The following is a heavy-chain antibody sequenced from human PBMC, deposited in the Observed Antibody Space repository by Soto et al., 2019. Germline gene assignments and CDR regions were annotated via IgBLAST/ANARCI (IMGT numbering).Heavy chain of an antibody. V-gene: IGHV1-2*04. Sequence: ASVKVSCKASGYTFTGYYMHWVRQAPGQGLEWMGWINPNSGGTNYAQKFQGWVTMTRDTSISTAYMELSRLRSDDTAVYYCARVGSWGSSSSLCGMDVWGQGTTVTVSS. CDR2: INPNSGGT. CDR3: ARVGSWGSSSSLCGMDV. CDR1: GYTFTGYY. D-gene: IGHD6-6*01. J-gene: IGHJ6*02.